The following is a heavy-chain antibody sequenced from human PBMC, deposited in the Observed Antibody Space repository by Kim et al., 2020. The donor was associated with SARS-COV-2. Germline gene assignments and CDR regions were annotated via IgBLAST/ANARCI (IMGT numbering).Heavy chain of an antibody. CDR3: AKDGLNYYGSGRSDYFDL. V-gene: IGHV3-30*18. CDR1: GFTFSTYG. J-gene: IGHJ4*02. D-gene: IGHD3-10*01. CDR2: ISYEGTNK. Sequence: GGSLRLSCAASGFTFSTYGMHWVRQAPGKGLEWVAVISYEGTNKYHADSVQGRFTISRDNSKNTLYLQMNSLRVEDTAVYYCAKDGLNYYGSGRSDYFDLWGQGTRVPVSS.